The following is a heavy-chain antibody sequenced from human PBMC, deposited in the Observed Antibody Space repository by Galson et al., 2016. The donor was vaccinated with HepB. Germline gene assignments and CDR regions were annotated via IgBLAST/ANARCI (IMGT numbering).Heavy chain of an antibody. V-gene: IGHV4-59*08. CDR2: MRDSGNT. D-gene: IGHD3-16*01. J-gene: IGHJ1*01. CDR3: ARSGGSAGMH. Sequence: ETLSLTCSVSGGSMNHYHWGWIRQPPGKGLEWIAYMRDSGNTNYNPSLKSRVTISVDTSINQFSLRLSSVTAGDTAVYYCARSGGSAGMHWGQGTLVTVSS. CDR1: GGSMNHYH.